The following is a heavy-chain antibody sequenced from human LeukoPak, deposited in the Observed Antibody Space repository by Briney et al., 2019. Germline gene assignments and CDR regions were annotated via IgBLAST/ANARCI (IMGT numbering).Heavy chain of an antibody. D-gene: IGHD6-13*01. CDR1: GFTFSSYW. CDR2: IKQDGSEK. CDR3: AKGLWYSSSWERNPFDY. J-gene: IGHJ4*02. Sequence: QPGGSLRLSCAASGFTFSSYWMNWVRQAPGKRLEWVANIKQDGSEKYYVDSVKGRCTISRDNSKNTLYLQMNSLRAEDTAVYYCAKGLWYSSSWERNPFDYWGQGTLVTVSS. V-gene: IGHV3-7*03.